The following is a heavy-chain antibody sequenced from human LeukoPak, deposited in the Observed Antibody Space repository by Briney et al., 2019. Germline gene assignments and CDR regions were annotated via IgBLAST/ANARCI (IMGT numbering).Heavy chain of an antibody. J-gene: IGHJ6*03. V-gene: IGHV4-38-2*02. Sequence: SETLSLTCTVSGFSISSGYYWGWFRQPPGKGLEWVGSIYHRGSTYYNLSFKSRVTISLNTSKNYFSLKLNSVTAADTAVYYCARVGCSGGSCSRGGYYYMDVWGKGTTVTVSS. CDR2: IYHRGST. CDR1: GFSISSGYY. CDR3: ARVGCSGGSCSRGGYYYMDV. D-gene: IGHD2-15*01.